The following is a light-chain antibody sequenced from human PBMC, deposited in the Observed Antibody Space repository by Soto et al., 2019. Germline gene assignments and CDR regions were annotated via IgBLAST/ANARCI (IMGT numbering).Light chain of an antibody. J-gene: IGKJ4*01. CDR3: QQYNNWPLT. Sequence: EIVMTQSPATLSVSPGERATLSCRASQSLSTNLAWYQQKPGQAPRLLIYGASTTATCIPARFSGSGSGTEFTLTISSLQSEDFAVYYCQQYNNWPLTFGGGTKVEIK. CDR1: QSLSTN. CDR2: GAS. V-gene: IGKV3-15*01.